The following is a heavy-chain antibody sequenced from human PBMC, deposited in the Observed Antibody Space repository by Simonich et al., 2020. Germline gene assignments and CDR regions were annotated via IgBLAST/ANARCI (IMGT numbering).Heavy chain of an antibody. Sequence: QVQLQQWGAGLLKPSETLSLTCAVYGGSFSGDYWSWIRQPPGQGLEWIGEINHSGRTNYNPSLKSRVTISVDTSKNQVSLKLSSVTAADTAVYYCARHLQLGPFDYWGQGTLVTVSS. V-gene: IGHV4-34*01. J-gene: IGHJ4*02. CDR1: GGSFSGDY. CDR2: INHSGRT. CDR3: ARHLQLGPFDY. D-gene: IGHD1-1*01.